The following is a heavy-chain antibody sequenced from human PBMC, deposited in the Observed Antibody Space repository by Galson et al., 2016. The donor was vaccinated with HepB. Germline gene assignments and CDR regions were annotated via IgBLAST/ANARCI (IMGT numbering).Heavy chain of an antibody. CDR3: ARGDEYCDF. CDR1: GYIFANYW. V-gene: IGHV5-10-1*01. J-gene: IGHJ4*02. D-gene: IGHD3-3*01. Sequence: QSGAEVNKPGESLKISCEGSGYIFANYWINWVRQMPGKGLEWRGRIDPSDSYTSYSPSFEGHVTFSVDKSISTADLQWSRLEAADTAMYYCARGDEYCDFWGQGTLVTVAS. CDR2: IDPSDSYT.